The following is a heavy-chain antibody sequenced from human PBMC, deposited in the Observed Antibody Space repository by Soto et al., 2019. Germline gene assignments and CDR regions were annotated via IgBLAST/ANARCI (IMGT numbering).Heavy chain of an antibody. V-gene: IGHV1-18*01. Sequence: QVQLVQSGAEVKKPGASVKVPCKASGYTFTSYGISWVRQAPGQGLEWMGWISAYNGNTNYAQKLQGRVTMTTDTSTSTAYMELRSLRSDDTAVYYCASSRYFDWGAGSYYYYGMDVWGQGTTVTVSS. CDR2: ISAYNGNT. J-gene: IGHJ6*02. D-gene: IGHD3-9*01. CDR3: ASSRYFDWGAGSYYYYGMDV. CDR1: GYTFTSYG.